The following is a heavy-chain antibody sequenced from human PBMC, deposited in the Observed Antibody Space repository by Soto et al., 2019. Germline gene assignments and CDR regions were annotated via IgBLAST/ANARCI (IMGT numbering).Heavy chain of an antibody. V-gene: IGHV3-23*01. CDR1: GFTFSSYA. D-gene: IGHD2-21*01. CDR2: ISGSGGST. Sequence: GGSLRLSCAASGFTFSSYAMSWVRQAPGKGLEWVSAISGSGGSTYYADSVKGRFTISRDNSKNTLYLQMNSLRAEDTAVYYGAKAAAWGAGDIRFTGYYYYYMDVWGKGTTVTVSS. J-gene: IGHJ6*03. CDR3: AKAAAWGAGDIRFTGYYYYYMDV.